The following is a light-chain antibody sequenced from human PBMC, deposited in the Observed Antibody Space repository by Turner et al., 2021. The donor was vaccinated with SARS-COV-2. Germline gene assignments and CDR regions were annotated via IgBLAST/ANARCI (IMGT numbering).Light chain of an antibody. J-gene: IGKJ4*02. Sequence: DIVMTQSHKFMSTSVGDRVNITCKASQDVGTAVAWYQQKPGQAPKLLIYWTSTRHTGIPDRFTGSGTGTYFTLTIRNVQSEDLADYFCQQYSSYPTFGGGTKLEIK. CDR3: QQYSSYPT. V-gene: IGKV1-27*01. CDR2: WTS. CDR1: QDVGTA.